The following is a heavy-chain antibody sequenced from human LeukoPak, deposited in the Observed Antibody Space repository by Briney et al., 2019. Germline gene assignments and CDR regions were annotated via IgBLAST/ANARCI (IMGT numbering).Heavy chain of an antibody. Sequence: GGSLRLSCAAPGFTFSRYWMHWVHQAPGKGLVWVSRINGDGSTTSYADSVKGGFTISRDNAKNTLYLQMNSLRAEDTAVYYCATGNYYDSRGYYTFGHWGQGTLVTVSS. CDR3: ATGNYYDSRGYYTFGH. CDR2: INGDGSTT. J-gene: IGHJ1*01. CDR1: GFTFSRYW. D-gene: IGHD3-22*01. V-gene: IGHV3-74*01.